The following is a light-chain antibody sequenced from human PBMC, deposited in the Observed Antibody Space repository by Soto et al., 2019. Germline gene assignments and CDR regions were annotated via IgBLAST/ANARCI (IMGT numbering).Light chain of an antibody. CDR2: DAS. V-gene: IGKV1-13*02. CDR1: QDIGSA. Sequence: IQLTQSPSSLSASVGDRVTITCRAGQDIGSAIAWYQQRPGKSPKLLLYDASNLEAGVPSRFSGRGSGTEFTLSITSLRPEDFATYYCQQFNGFPLTFGGGTKVQIK. J-gene: IGKJ4*01. CDR3: QQFNGFPLT.